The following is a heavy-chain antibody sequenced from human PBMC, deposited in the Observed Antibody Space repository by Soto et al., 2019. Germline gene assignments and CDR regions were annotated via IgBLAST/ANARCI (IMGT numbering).Heavy chain of an antibody. V-gene: IGHV1-69*01. Sequence: QVQLVQSGAEVKKPGSSVKVSCKASGVTFTSETISWVRQAPGQGLEWMGGIIPLFGAANYAQKFQGRVTITADESTSTVYMELSSLRSDDMAVYYCATELGENPASPFDSWGQGTLVTFSS. J-gene: IGHJ4*02. CDR1: GVTFTSET. CDR2: IIPLFGAA. D-gene: IGHD2-21*01. CDR3: ATELGENPASPFDS.